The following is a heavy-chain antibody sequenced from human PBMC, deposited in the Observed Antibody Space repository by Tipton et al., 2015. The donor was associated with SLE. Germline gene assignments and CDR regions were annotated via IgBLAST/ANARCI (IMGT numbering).Heavy chain of an antibody. J-gene: IGHJ4*02. V-gene: IGHV3-21*01. CDR3: ASLGATTGMQDY. CDR2: ISSSSSYI. D-gene: IGHD1-26*01. Sequence: SLRLSCAASGFTFSSYSMNWVRQAPGKGLEWVSSISSSSSYIYYADSVKGRFTISRDNAKNSLYLQMNSLRAEDTAVYYCASLGATTGMQDYWGQGTLVTVSS. CDR1: GFTFSSYS.